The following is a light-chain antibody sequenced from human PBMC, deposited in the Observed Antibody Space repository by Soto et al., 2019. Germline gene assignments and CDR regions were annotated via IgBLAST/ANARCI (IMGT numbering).Light chain of an antibody. CDR1: QSVSSY. CDR2: DAS. CDR3: QQRSYRPIT. Sequence: IVITQSPATLSLSPGERATVSCRASQSVSSYLAWYQQKPGQAPRLLIYDASNRATGIPARFSGSGSGTDFTLTISSLEPEDFAVYYCQQRSYRPITFGQGTRLEIK. J-gene: IGKJ5*01. V-gene: IGKV3-11*01.